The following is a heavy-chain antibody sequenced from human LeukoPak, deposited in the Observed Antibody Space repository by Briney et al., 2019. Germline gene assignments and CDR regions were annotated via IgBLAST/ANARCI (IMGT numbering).Heavy chain of an antibody. CDR1: GFSFSASA. D-gene: IGHD2-2*01. Sequence: GGSLRLSCAASGFSFSASAMNWIRQAPGKGLEWVSVITSGGGDIYYADSVRGRFTMSRDNANNTLFLQMNSLRAKATAVYYCARLRICYDMDYWGQGTLVTVSS. J-gene: IGHJ4*02. CDR2: ITSGGGDI. CDR3: ARLRICYDMDY. V-gene: IGHV3-48*01.